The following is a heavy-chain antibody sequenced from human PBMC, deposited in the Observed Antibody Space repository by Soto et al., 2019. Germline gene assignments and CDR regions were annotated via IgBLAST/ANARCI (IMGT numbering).Heavy chain of an antibody. CDR1: GFTFRTYG. J-gene: IGHJ4*02. CDR3: AREPEGIAAALDY. D-gene: IGHD6-13*01. V-gene: IGHV3-21*01. CDR2: ISSSGSFI. Sequence: GGSLRLSCAASGFTFRTYGMNWVRRAPGGGLEWVASISSSGSFIYYADSVKGRFTISRDDAEKSLYLQMNSLRAEDTALYYCAREPEGIAAALDYWGQGTLVTVSS.